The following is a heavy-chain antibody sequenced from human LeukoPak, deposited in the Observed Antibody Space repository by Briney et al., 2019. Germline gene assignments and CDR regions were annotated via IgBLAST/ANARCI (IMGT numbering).Heavy chain of an antibody. CDR2: IKSKTDGGTT. CDR1: GFTFSNAW. J-gene: IGHJ6*04. D-gene: IGHD3-10*01. Sequence: GGSLRLSCAASGFTFSNAWMSWVRQAPGKGLEWVGRIKSKTDGGTTDYAAPARCRFTISRDDSTNPLSLQMNSLKPEDPAVYYCTLLWFGDSAYSYYGMDVWGNGTTVTVSS. V-gene: IGHV3-15*01. CDR3: TLLWFGDSAYSYYGMDV.